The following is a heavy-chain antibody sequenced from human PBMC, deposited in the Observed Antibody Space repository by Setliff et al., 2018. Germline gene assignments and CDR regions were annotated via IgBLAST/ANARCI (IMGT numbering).Heavy chain of an antibody. Sequence: SETLSLTCTVSGDSISSVYYYWGWIRQPPGKGLEWIGSIYYSGKTYSNPSFKSRVTMSLDKSKNQFSLKLASVTAADTALYYCAKESLAINTRWFDSWGQGILVTVSS. D-gene: IGHD3-3*02. J-gene: IGHJ5*01. V-gene: IGHV4-39*02. CDR1: GDSISSVYYY. CDR2: IYYSGKT. CDR3: AKESLAINTRWFDS.